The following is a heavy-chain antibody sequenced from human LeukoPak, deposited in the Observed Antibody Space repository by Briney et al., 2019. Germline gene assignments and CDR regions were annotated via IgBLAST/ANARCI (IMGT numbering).Heavy chain of an antibody. CDR3: ARATGYFEYSSSDGY. J-gene: IGHJ4*02. CDR2: INPSGGST. CDR1: GYPFTRHY. V-gene: IGHV1-46*01. Sequence: ASVKVSCKASGYPFTRHYMHWVRQAPGQGLEWMGIINPSGGSTSYAQKFQGRVTMTRDTSTSTVYMELSSLRSEDTAVYYCARATGYFEYSSSDGYWGQGTLVTVSS. D-gene: IGHD6-6*01.